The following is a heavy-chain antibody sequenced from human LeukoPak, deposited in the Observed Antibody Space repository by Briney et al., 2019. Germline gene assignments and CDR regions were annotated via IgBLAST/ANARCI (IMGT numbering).Heavy chain of an antibody. CDR1: GGSISSGSYY. D-gene: IGHD3-10*01. V-gene: IGHV4-39*07. CDR3: ARGVQITMVRGLRGAFDI. J-gene: IGHJ3*02. CDR2: IYYSGST. Sequence: PSETLSLTCTVSGGSISSGSYYWGWIRQPPGKGLEWIGSIYYSGSTYYNPSLKSRVTMSVDTSKDQFSLKLSSVTAADTAVYYCARGVQITMVRGLRGAFDIWGQGTMVTVSS.